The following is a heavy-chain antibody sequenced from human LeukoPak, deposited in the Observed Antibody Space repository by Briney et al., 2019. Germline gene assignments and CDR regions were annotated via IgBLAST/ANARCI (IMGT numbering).Heavy chain of an antibody. D-gene: IGHD3-3*01. J-gene: IGHJ3*02. CDR1: GGSISSSSYY. V-gene: IGHV4-39*01. CDR2: IYYSGST. Sequence: SETLSLTCTVSGGSISSSSYYWGWIRQPPGKGLEWIGSIYYSGSTYYNPSLRSRVTISVDTSKNQFSLKLSSVTAADTAVYYCASPDDEFGVARDAFDIWGQGTMVTVSS. CDR3: ASPDDEFGVARDAFDI.